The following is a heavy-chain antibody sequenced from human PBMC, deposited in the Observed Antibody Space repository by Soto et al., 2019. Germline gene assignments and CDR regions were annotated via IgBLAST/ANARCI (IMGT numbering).Heavy chain of an antibody. D-gene: IGHD3-22*01. V-gene: IGHV3-21*01. CDR1: GFTFSSYS. J-gene: IGHJ3*02. CDR2: ISSSSSYI. Sequence: PGGSLRLSCAASGFTFSSYSMNWVRQAPGKGLEWVSSISSSSSYIYYADSVKGRFTISRDNAKNSLYLQMNSLRAEDTDVYYCARSGQYYYDSSGYYVDAFDIWGQGTMVTVSS. CDR3: ARSGQYYYDSSGYYVDAFDI.